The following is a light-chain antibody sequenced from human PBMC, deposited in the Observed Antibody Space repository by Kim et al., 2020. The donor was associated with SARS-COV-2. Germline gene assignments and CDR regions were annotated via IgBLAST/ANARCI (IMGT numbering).Light chain of an antibody. CDR3: QQCDGSPPYT. CDR2: GAS. CDR1: QSVRSNY. J-gene: IGKJ2*01. Sequence: ENVLTQSPGTLSLSPGERAALSCRASQSVRSNYLAWYQQKPGQAPRLLIYGASNRATGIPDRFSGSGSGTDFTLTISRLEPEDFAVYYCQQCDGSPPYTFGQGTKLEIK. V-gene: IGKV3-20*01.